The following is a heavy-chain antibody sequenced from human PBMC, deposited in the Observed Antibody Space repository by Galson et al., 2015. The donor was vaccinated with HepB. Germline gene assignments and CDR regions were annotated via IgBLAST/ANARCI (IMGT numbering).Heavy chain of an antibody. D-gene: IGHD6-6*01. V-gene: IGHV3-53*01. Sequence: SLRLSCAASGFAVSSNYMSWARQAPGKGLEWVSVIYSGGSTYYADSVKGRFTISRDNSKNTLYLQMNSLRAEDTAVYYCARDSSSRVYGMDVWGQGTTVTVSS. CDR1: GFAVSSNY. CDR3: ARDSSSRVYGMDV. CDR2: IYSGGST. J-gene: IGHJ6*02.